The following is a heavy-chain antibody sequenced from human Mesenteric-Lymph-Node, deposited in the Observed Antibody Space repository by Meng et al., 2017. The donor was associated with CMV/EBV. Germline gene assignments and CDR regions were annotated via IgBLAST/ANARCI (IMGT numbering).Heavy chain of an antibody. CDR1: SCSGYY. J-gene: IGHJ5*02. Sequence: SCSGYYWSWSRQPPGKGLEWSGEINHSGSTNYNPSLKSRVTISVDTSKNQFSLKLSSVTAADTAVYYCARDYYYGSGSYYKSRWFDPWGQGTLVTVSS. D-gene: IGHD3-10*01. V-gene: IGHV4-34*01. CDR2: INHSGST. CDR3: ARDYYYGSGSYYKSRWFDP.